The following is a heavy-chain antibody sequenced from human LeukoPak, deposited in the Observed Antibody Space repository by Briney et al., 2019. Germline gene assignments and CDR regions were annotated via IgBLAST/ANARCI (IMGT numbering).Heavy chain of an antibody. CDR2: ISWNSGSI. J-gene: IGHJ5*02. Sequence: GGSLRLSCAASGFTFDDYAMHWVRQAPGKGLEWVSGISWNSGSIGYADSVKGRFTISRDNAKKSLYLEMNNLRAEDTAVYYCATDGAGFDTWGQGVLVTVSS. CDR1: GFTFDDYA. V-gene: IGHV3-9*01. CDR3: ATDGAGFDT.